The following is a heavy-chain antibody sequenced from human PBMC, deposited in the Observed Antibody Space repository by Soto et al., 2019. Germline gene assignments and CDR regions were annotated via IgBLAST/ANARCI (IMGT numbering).Heavy chain of an antibody. V-gene: IGHV1-69*06. J-gene: IGHJ4*02. CDR2: IIPIFGTA. D-gene: IGHD2-15*01. Sequence: SVKVSCKASGGTFSSYAISWVRQAPGQGLEWMGGIIPIFGTANYAQKFQGRVTITADKSTSTAYMELSSLRSEDTAVYYCARGGCSGGSCVSTLGYWGQGTLVTVSS. CDR1: GGTFSSYA. CDR3: ARGGCSGGSCVSTLGY.